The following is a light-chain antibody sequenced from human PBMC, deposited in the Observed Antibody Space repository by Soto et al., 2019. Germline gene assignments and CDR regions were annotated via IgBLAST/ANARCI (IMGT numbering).Light chain of an antibody. Sequence: QSALPHPASGSGSPGQSITISCTGTSSDVGSYNLVSWYQQHPGKAPKLMIYEGSKRPSGVSNRFSGSKSGNTASLTISGLQAEDEADYYCCSYAGSSTFEVFGGGTKLTVL. CDR3: CSYAGSSTFEV. J-gene: IGLJ3*02. CDR1: SSDVGSYNL. CDR2: EGS. V-gene: IGLV2-23*03.